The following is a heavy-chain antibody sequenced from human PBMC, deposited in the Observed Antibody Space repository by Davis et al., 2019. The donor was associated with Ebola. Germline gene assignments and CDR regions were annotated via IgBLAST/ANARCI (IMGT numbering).Heavy chain of an antibody. CDR2: ISYDGSNK. D-gene: IGHD2-15*01. V-gene: IGHV3-30*14. CDR3: ASSVATPGAFDI. CDR1: GFTFSSYA. Sequence: GGSLRLSCAASGFTFSSYAMHWVRQAPGKGLEWVAVISYDGSNKYYADSVKGRFTISRDNSKNTLYLQMNSLRVEDTAVYYCASSVATPGAFDIWGQGTMVTVSS. J-gene: IGHJ3*02.